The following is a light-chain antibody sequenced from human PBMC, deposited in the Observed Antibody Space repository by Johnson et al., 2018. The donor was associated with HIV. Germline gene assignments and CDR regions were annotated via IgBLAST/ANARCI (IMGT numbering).Light chain of an antibody. CDR1: SSKIGDNF. Sequence: QSVLTQPPSVSAAPGQRVTISCSGNSSKIGDNFVSWYQQFPGAAPKLLIFENYKRPSGIPDRFSGSKSGTSATLGITGLQTGDEADYYCGTGDSSLSAGVFGTGTKVTVL. CDR2: ENY. J-gene: IGLJ1*01. CDR3: GTGDSSLSAGV. V-gene: IGLV1-51*02.